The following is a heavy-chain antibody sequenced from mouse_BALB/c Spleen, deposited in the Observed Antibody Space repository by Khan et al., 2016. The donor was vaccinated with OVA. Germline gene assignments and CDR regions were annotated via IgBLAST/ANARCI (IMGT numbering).Heavy chain of an antibody. V-gene: IGHV1S81*02. D-gene: IGHD2-2*01. CDR2: INPSSGGT. J-gene: IGHJ3*01. CDR3: TRSGYGSFAY. Sequence: QVQLQQSGAELVKPGASVRLSCKASGYTFTSYYLYWVKQRPGQGLEWIGDINPSSGGTNFNEKFKSKATLTVDKSSNTAYIQLNSLTSEDSVVYYCTRSGYGSFAYWGQGTLVTVSA. CDR1: GYTFTSYY.